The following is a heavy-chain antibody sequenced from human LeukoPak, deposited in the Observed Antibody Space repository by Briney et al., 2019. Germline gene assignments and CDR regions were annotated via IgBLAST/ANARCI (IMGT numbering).Heavy chain of an antibody. V-gene: IGHV1-18*01. CDR3: ARDGSDYYGSGSPPLDY. J-gene: IGHJ4*02. D-gene: IGHD3-10*01. Sequence: ASVKDSCKASGYTFTSYGISWVRQAPGQGLEWTGWISAYNGNTNYAQKLQGRVTMTTDTSTSTAYMELRSLRSDDTAVYYCARDGSDYYGSGSPPLDYWGQGTLVTVSS. CDR2: ISAYNGNT. CDR1: GYTFTSYG.